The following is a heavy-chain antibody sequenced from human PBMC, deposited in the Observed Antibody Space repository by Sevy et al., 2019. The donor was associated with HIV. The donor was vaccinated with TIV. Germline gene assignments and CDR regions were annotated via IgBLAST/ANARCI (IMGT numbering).Heavy chain of an antibody. Sequence: GGSLRLSCAASGFTFSDYSLNWVRQAPGKGLEWVSYISRSGTTRHYADSVRGRFTISRDYAKNSLYLQMSSLRDEDTAVYYCARYDTASYLPVYWGQGTLVTVSS. D-gene: IGHD3-22*01. CDR1: GFTFSDYS. CDR2: ISRSGTTR. CDR3: ARYDTASYLPVY. J-gene: IGHJ4*02. V-gene: IGHV3-48*02.